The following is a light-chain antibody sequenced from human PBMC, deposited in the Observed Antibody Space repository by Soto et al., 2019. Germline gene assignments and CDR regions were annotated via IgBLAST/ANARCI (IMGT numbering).Light chain of an antibody. CDR2: GAS. V-gene: IGKV3-15*01. CDR1: QSVNSN. J-gene: IGKJ1*01. CDR3: QQYGNSPWT. Sequence: EIVMTQSPATLSVSPGERATLSCRASQSVNSNLAWYQQKPGQAPRLLVYGASTRATGIPARFSGSGSGTEFTLTISSLQSEDFAVYYCQQYGNSPWTFGQGTKVEIK.